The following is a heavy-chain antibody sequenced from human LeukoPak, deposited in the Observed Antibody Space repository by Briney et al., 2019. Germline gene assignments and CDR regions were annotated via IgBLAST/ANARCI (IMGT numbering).Heavy chain of an antibody. D-gene: IGHD3-3*01. Sequence: GGSLRLSCAASGFTFSSYGMHWVRQAPGKGLEWEAVIWYDGSNKYYADSVKGRFTISRDNFKNTLYLQMNSLRAEDTAVYYCAKSRSFWSGYYFDYWGQGTLVTVSS. CDR3: AKSRSFWSGYYFDY. V-gene: IGHV3-33*06. CDR2: IWYDGSNK. CDR1: GFTFSSYG. J-gene: IGHJ4*02.